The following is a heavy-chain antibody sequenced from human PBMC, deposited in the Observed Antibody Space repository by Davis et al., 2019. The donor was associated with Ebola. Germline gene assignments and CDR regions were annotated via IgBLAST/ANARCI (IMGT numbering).Heavy chain of an antibody. V-gene: IGHV1-18*01. CDR1: GYTFTSYG. CDR2: ISAYNGNT. Sequence: ASVKVSCKASGYTFTSYGISWVRQAPGQGLEWMGWISAYNGNTNYAQKLQGRVTMTTDTSTSTAYMELRSLRSDDTAVYYCARADSTVTTWRNDYWGQGTLVTVSS. CDR3: ARADSTVTTWRNDY. D-gene: IGHD4-17*01. J-gene: IGHJ4*02.